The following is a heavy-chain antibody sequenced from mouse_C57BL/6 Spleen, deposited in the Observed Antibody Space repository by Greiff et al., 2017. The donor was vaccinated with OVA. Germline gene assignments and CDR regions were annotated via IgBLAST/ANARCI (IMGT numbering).Heavy chain of an antibody. V-gene: IGHV1-50*01. J-gene: IGHJ2*01. CDR3: ARWVLRGFDY. CDR1: GYTFTSYW. Sequence: QVQLKQPGAELVKPGASVKLSCKASGYTFTSYWMQWVKQRPGQGLEWIGEIDPSDSYTNYNQKFKGKATLTVDTSSSTAYMQLSSLTSEDSAVYYCARWVLRGFDYWGQGTTLTVSS. CDR2: IDPSDSYT.